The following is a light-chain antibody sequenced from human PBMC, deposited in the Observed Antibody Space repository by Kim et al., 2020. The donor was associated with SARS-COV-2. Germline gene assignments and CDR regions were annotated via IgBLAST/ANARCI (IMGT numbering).Light chain of an antibody. J-gene: IGLJ3*02. CDR1: SSNIGSNY. CDR2: RSD. CDR3: AAWDDSLSAWV. V-gene: IGLV1-47*01. Sequence: QSVLTQPPSASGTPGQRVTISSSGSSSNIGSNYVYWYQQLPGTAPKLLIYRSDQRPSGVPDRFSGSKSGSSASLAISGLRSEDEADYYCAAWDDSLSAWVFGGGTQLTVL.